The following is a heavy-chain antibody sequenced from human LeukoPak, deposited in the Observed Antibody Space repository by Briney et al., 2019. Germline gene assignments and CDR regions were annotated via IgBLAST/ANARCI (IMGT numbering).Heavy chain of an antibody. J-gene: IGHJ4*02. Sequence: GESLKISCKGSGYSFTNYWIGWVRQMPGKGLDWMGIIYPGDSDTRYSPSFQGQVTISADKAITTAYLQRSRLKASDTAMYYCARRPKYNDGGYFDYWGQGTQVTVSS. CDR2: IYPGDSDT. D-gene: IGHD1-14*01. V-gene: IGHV5-51*01. CDR3: ARRPKYNDGGYFDY. CDR1: GYSFTNYW.